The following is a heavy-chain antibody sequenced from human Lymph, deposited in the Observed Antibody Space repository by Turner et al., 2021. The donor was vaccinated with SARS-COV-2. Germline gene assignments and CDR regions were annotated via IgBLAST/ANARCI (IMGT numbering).Heavy chain of an antibody. CDR3: AKGVRGAMIVVVIPYFDY. D-gene: IGHD3-22*01. V-gene: IGHV3-23*01. CDR2: ISGSGGDT. J-gene: IGHJ4*02. CDR1: GFSFSSYA. Sequence: EVQLLESGGGLLQPGGSLRLSCAASGFSFSSYAMSWVRQAPGKGLEWVSAISGSGGDTYYADSVKGRFTISRDNSKNTLYLQMNSLRAEDTAVYYGAKGVRGAMIVVVIPYFDYWGQGTLVTVSS.